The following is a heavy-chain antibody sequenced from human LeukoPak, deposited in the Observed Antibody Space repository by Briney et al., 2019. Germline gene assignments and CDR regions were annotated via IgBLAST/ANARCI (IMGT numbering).Heavy chain of an antibody. V-gene: IGHV4-59*01. D-gene: IGHD1-26*01. Sequence: PSETLSLTCTVSGGSISSYYWSWIRQTPGKGLEWIGYIYYGGSTNYNPSLKSRVTMSVDTSKNQISLKLSSVTAADTAVYYCARDSIGGNYWGQGTLVTVS. CDR1: GGSISSYY. CDR3: ARDSIGGNY. J-gene: IGHJ4*02. CDR2: IYYGGST.